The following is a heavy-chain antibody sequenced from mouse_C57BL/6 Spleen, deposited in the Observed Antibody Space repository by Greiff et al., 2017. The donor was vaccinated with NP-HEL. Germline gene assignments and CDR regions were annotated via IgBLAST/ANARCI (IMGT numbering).Heavy chain of an antibody. CDR3: ARFRGGNYAWFAY. D-gene: IGHD2-1*01. CDR2: IDPSDSYT. Sequence: QVQLQQPGAELVMPGASVKLSCKASGYTFTSYWMHWVKQRPGQGLEWIGEIDPSDSYTNYNQKFKGKSTLTVDKSSSTAYMQLSSLTSEDSAVYYCARFRGGNYAWFAYWGQGTLVTVSA. CDR1: GYTFTSYW. J-gene: IGHJ3*01. V-gene: IGHV1-69*01.